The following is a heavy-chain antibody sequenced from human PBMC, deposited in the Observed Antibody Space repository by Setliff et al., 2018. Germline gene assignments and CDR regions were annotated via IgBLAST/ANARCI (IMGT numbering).Heavy chain of an antibody. J-gene: IGHJ4*02. CDR3: ARSAVAVPGQFYFDN. CDR1: GFLFSSYG. CDR2: IQYDGSDK. D-gene: IGHD6-19*01. Sequence: LRLSCAASGFLFSSYGMHWVRQAPGKGLEWVAFIQYDGSDKYYAGSVKGRFTISRDEAKNSLYLQMNSLRTEDTAVYYCARSAVAVPGQFYFDNWGQGTQVTVSS. V-gene: IGHV3-33*05.